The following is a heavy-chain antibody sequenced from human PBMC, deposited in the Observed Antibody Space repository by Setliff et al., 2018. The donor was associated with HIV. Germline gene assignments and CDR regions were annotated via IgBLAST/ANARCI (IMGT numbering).Heavy chain of an antibody. D-gene: IGHD3-3*01. CDR2: IYYSGST. CDR1: GGSTTSGGYY. V-gene: IGHV4-31*03. J-gene: IGHJ4*02. CDR3: AGFSYNFWVYRFYH. Sequence: SETLSLTCPFSGGSTTSGGYYWSWIRQHPGKGLEYIGYIYYSGSTYYNPSLKSRVTMSIDTSTQQFFLNVTSVTAADTAVYYCAGFSYNFWVYRFYHWGQGALVTVSS.